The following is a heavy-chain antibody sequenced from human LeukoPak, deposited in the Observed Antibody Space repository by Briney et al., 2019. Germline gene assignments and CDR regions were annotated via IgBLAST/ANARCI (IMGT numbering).Heavy chain of an antibody. V-gene: IGHV4-34*01. CDR3: ARGRGNWNYKAYDY. CDR2: INHSGST. Sequence: PSETLSLTAAVYGGSFSGLYWSWIGQPPGKGLEWSGEINHSGSTYYNPSLKSRVTISVDTSKSQFSLKLSSVTAADTAVYYCARGRGNWNYKAYDYWGQGTLVTVSS. J-gene: IGHJ4*02. D-gene: IGHD1-7*01. CDR1: GGSFSGLY.